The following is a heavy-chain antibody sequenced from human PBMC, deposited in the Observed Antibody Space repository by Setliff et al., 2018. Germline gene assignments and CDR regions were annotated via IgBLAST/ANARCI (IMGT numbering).Heavy chain of an antibody. D-gene: IGHD6-13*01. V-gene: IGHV4-4*02. CDR1: GGSISSSNW. J-gene: IGHJ4*02. CDR2: IYHSGST. CDR3: ARGGRISYRPSSSWYILDH. Sequence: SETLSLTCAVSGGSISSSNWWSWVRQPPGKGLEWIGEIYHSGSTNYNPSLKSRVTISVDKSKNQFSLKLSSVTAADTAVYYCARGGRISYRPSSSWYILDHWGQGTLVTVSS.